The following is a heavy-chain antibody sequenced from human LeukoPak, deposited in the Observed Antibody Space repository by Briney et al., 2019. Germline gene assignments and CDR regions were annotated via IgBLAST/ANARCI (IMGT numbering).Heavy chain of an antibody. CDR1: GYTFTSYY. D-gene: IGHD3-22*01. V-gene: IGHV1-46*01. Sequence: GASVRVSCKASGYTFTSYYMHWVRQAPGQGLEWMGIINPSGGSTSYAQKFQGRVTMTRDMSTSTVYMELSSLRSEDTAVYYCARVNYYDSSGYYAVGYYFDYWGQGTLVTVSS. CDR2: INPSGGST. J-gene: IGHJ4*02. CDR3: ARVNYYDSSGYYAVGYYFDY.